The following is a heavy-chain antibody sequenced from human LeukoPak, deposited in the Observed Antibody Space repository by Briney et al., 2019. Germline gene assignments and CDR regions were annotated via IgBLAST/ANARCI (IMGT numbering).Heavy chain of an antibody. CDR1: GGSISSGGYY. CDR3: ARQIASAGTAGFDF. D-gene: IGHD6-13*01. CDR2: IYYSGST. Sequence: SETLSLTCTVSGGSISSGGYYWRWIRQHPGKGLEWIGYIYYSGSTYYNPSLKSRVTMSVDTSKNQFSLRLRSVTAADTAVYYCARQIASAGTAGFDFWGQGALVTVSS. V-gene: IGHV4-31*03. J-gene: IGHJ4*02.